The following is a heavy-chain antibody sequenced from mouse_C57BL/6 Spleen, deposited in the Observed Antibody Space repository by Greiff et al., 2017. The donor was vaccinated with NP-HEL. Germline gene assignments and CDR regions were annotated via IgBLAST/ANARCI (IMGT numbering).Heavy chain of an antibody. CDR1: GYSITSGYY. CDR3: AREGYSPYYYAMDY. V-gene: IGHV3-6*01. CDR2: ISYDGSN. D-gene: IGHD2-12*01. J-gene: IGHJ4*01. Sequence: ESGPGLVKPSQSLSLTCSVTGYSITSGYYWNWIRQFPGNKLEWMGYISYDGSNNYNPSLKNRISITRDTSKNQFFLKLNSVTTEDTATYYCAREGYSPYYYAMDYWGQGTSVTVSS.